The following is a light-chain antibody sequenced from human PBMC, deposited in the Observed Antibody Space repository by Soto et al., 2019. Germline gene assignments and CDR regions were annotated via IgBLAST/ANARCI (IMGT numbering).Light chain of an antibody. CDR3: NSYTSGNPRFYV. J-gene: IGLJ1*01. CDR1: RSDVGHDDY. CDR2: DVS. Sequence: QSAPTQPASVSGSPGQSITISCTGTRSDVGHDDYVSWYQHHPGKAPKLLMYDVSSRPSGISNHISGSKSGNTAALGISGLQTEDEADYYCNSYTSGNPRFYVFGPGTKLTVL. V-gene: IGLV2-14*03.